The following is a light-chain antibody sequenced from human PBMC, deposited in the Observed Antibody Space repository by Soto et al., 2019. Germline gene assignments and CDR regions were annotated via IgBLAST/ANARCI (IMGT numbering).Light chain of an antibody. J-gene: IGKJ4*01. Sequence: DIQMTQSPSSLSASVGDRVTITCQASQDISNYLNWYQQKPGKAPKLLIYDASNLETGVPSRFSGSESGTNFTFTISSLQPEDIATYFCQQYDNPPATFGGGTKVEIK. CDR3: QQYDNPPAT. V-gene: IGKV1-33*01. CDR1: QDISNY. CDR2: DAS.